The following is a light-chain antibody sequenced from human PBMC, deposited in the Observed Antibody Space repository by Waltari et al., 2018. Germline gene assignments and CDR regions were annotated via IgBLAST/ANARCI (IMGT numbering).Light chain of an antibody. Sequence: IQMTQSPSSLSGSVGDRVTISCRASQDITNALAWYQHKLGRAPKLLIYATAKLEGGVPVRFSGRGSGTTYTLTIDSLQSDDSASYFCQQYFSVPLTFGGGSKIEI. J-gene: IGKJ4*01. CDR2: ATA. CDR1: QDITNA. CDR3: QQYFSVPLT. V-gene: IGKV1-NL1*01.